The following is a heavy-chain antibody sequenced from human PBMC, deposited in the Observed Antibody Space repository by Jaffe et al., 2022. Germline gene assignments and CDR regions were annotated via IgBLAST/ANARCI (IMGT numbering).Heavy chain of an antibody. CDR2: IYYSGST. CDR1: GGSISSYY. J-gene: IGHJ4*02. D-gene: IGHD6-19*01. V-gene: IGHV4-59*01. Sequence: QVQLQESGPGLVKPSETLSLTCTVSGGSISSYYWSWIRQPPGKGLEWIGYIYYSGSTNYNPSLKSRVTISVDTSKNQFSLKLSSVTAADTAVYYCARLSGIAVAGTGFDYWGQGTLVTVSS. CDR3: ARLSGIAVAGTGFDY.